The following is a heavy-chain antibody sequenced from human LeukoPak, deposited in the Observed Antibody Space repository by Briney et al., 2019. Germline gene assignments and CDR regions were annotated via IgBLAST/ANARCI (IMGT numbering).Heavy chain of an antibody. CDR3: ARSGCSSTTCSPEY. Sequence: GGSLRLSCAASGFTFSSYAMYWVRQTPGKGLEWVKVISNDGSNKYYADSVKGRFTVSRDNSRNTLFLEMNSLRTEDTSVYYCARSGCSSTTCSPEYWGQGTLVSVSS. J-gene: IGHJ4*02. CDR2: ISNDGSNK. CDR1: GFTFSSYA. D-gene: IGHD2-2*01. V-gene: IGHV3-30-3*01.